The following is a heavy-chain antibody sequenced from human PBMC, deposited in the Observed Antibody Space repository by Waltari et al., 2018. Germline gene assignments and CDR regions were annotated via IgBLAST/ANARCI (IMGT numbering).Heavy chain of an antibody. CDR2: IYYSGST. CDR1: GASISDSRYF. V-gene: IGHV4-39*01. Sequence: QLQLQESGPGLVKPSETLSLTCTVSGASISDSRYFWGWVRQPPGKGLEWLGNIYYSGSTYYNPSLTSRVTMSVDTSKSQFSLNLKSVTAADTAVYFCARHQRNIVVVPAAMSGDIFDVWGQGTVITVSS. CDR3: ARHQRNIVVVPAAMSGDIFDV. D-gene: IGHD2-2*01. J-gene: IGHJ3*01.